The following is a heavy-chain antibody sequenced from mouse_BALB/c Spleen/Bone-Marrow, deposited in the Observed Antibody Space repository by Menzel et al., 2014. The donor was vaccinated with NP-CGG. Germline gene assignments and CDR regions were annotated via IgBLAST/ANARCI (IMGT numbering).Heavy chain of an antibody. V-gene: IGHV1-20*02. Sequence: EVQLQQSGLLVKPGASVKISCKASGYSFTGYFMNWVMQSHGKSLEWIGRINPYNGDTFYNQKFKGKATLTVDKSSSTAHMELLSLASEDSAVYYCARCNYRYDGDFDYWGQGTTLTVSS. CDR1: GYSFTGYF. D-gene: IGHD2-14*01. CDR2: INPYNGDT. CDR3: ARCNYRYDGDFDY. J-gene: IGHJ2*01.